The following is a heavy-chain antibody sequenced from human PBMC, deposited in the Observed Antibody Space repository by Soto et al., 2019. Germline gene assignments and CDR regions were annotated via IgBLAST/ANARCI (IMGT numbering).Heavy chain of an antibody. Sequence: QVQLQESGPGLVKPSQTLSLTCTVSGGSISSGDYYWSWIRQPPGKGLEWIGYIYYSGSTYYNPSLKSRVTISVDTSKNQFSLKLNSVTAADTAVYYCARTRIQLWSRGGWFDPWGQGTLVTVSS. V-gene: IGHV4-30-4*01. CDR1: GGSISSGDYY. D-gene: IGHD5-18*01. CDR2: IYYSGST. J-gene: IGHJ5*02. CDR3: ARTRIQLWSRGGWFDP.